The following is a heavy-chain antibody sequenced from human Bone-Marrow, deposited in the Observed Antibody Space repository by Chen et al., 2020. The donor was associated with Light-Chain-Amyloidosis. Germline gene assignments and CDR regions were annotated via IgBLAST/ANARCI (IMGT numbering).Heavy chain of an antibody. J-gene: IGHJ6*03. V-gene: IGHV1-69*08. CDR1: AATFSSST. CDR3: ARAGTSISSYYYYMDV. D-gene: IGHD2-2*01. Sequence: QVQLVQSGAEVKKPGSSVRVSCRASAATFSSSTINWVRQAPGQGLEWIGRLIPTLDYAIYAQKFQGRVTITAHKSTSTAYIELSGLRAEDTAIYYCARAGTSISSYYYYMDVWGNGTTVTVSS. CDR2: LIPTLDYA.